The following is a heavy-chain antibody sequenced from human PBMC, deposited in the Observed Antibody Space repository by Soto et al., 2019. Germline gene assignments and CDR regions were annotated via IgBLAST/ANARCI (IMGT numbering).Heavy chain of an antibody. V-gene: IGHV1-8*01. CDR3: ARGRNGMDV. J-gene: IGHJ6*02. CDR2: MNPNSGNT. Sequence: QVQLVQSGAEVKKPGASVKVSCEASGDPFSNYDMKWVRQATGQGLEWMGWMNPNSGNTGYARKFQGRVTMTRNTSITTVYMELSSLRSEDTAVYYCARGRNGMDVWGQGTTVTVSS. CDR1: GDPFSNYD.